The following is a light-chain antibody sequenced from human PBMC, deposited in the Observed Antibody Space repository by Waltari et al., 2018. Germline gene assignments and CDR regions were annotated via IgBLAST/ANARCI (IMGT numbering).Light chain of an antibody. CDR1: SSDVGGYNY. CDR3: SSYAGSNNYV. V-gene: IGLV2-8*01. CDR2: EVS. J-gene: IGLJ1*01. Sequence: QSALTQPPSASGSPGQSVTISCTGTSSDVGGYNYVSWYQQHPGKAPKLMIHEVSKRPSGVPDRFSGSKSGNTASLTVSGLQAEAEADYYCSSYAGSNNYVFGTGTKVTVL.